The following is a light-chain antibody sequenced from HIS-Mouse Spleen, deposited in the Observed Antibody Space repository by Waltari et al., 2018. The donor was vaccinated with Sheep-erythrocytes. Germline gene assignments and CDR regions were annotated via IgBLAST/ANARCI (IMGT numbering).Light chain of an antibody. Sequence: SYELTQPPSVSVSPGQTARITCSGDALPKNYAYWYQQKSGQAPVLVIYEDSKRPSGIPERFSGSNSGNTATLTISGTQAMDEADYYCQAWDSSTGVVFGGGTKLTVL. J-gene: IGLJ2*01. CDR2: EDS. CDR3: QAWDSSTGVV. V-gene: IGLV3-1*01. CDR1: ALPKNY.